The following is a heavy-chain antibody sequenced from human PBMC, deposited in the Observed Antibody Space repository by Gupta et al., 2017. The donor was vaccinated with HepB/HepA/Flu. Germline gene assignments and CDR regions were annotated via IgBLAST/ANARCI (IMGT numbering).Heavy chain of an antibody. V-gene: IGHV1-18*01. CDR2: ISAYNGNT. CDR1: GYTFTSYG. CDR3: ARVPVFVPRQRWLGDAFDI. Sequence: QVQLVQSGAEVKKPGASVKVSCKASGYTFTSYGISWVRQAPGQGLEWMGWISAYNGNTNYEQKLQGRGTMTTDTSTSKAYMELRSLRSDETAVYYGARVPVFVPRQRWLGDAFDIGGQGTMVTVYS. J-gene: IGHJ3*02. D-gene: IGHD5-18*01.